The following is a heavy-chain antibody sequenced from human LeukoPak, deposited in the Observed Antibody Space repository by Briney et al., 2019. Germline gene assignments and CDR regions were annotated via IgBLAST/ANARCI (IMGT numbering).Heavy chain of an antibody. J-gene: IGHJ4*02. CDR3: AKDISLERTSCYDY. Sequence: GGSLRLSCSASGFTFSSLGMHWVRQAPGKGLEHVSTIGSDGDSTYYADSVKGRFTISRDNSKNTLYLQMNSLRAEDTAVYYCAKDISLERTSCYDYWGQGTLVTVSS. D-gene: IGHD2-2*01. CDR2: IGSDGDST. CDR1: GFTFSSLG. V-gene: IGHV3-64*04.